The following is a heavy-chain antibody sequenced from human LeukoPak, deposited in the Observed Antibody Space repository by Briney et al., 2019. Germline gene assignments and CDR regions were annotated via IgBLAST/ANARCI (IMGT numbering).Heavy chain of an antibody. CDR1: GGSISSYY. J-gene: IGHJ4*02. D-gene: IGHD1-26*01. CDR2: IYYSGTT. CDR3: ARHGGSYFYY. V-gene: IGHV4-59*08. Sequence: PSETLSLTCTVSGGSISSYYWSWIRQAPGTGLEWIGYIYYSGTTKYNPSLMGRVSISVDTSKNQFSLRLSSVAAADTAVYYCARHGGSYFYYWGQGTLVTVSS.